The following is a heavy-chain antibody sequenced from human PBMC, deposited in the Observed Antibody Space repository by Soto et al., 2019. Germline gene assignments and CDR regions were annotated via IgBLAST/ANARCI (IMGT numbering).Heavy chain of an antibody. J-gene: IGHJ5*02. CDR2: IIPILDTT. V-gene: IGHV1-69*01. D-gene: IGHD2-8*01. CDR1: GGTFRSYA. CDR3: ARGVPDALGSPFNWFDR. Sequence: QVQLVQSGAEVKKPGSSVKVSCGTSGGTFRSYAISWVRQAPGQGLEWMGGIIPILDTTNYAQKFQDRVTISADESTNTADMELGSLRSEDTAVYYCARGVPDALGSPFNWFDRWGHGTLVSVSS.